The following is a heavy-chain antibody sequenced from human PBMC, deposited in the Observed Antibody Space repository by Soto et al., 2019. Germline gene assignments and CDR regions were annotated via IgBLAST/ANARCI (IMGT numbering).Heavy chain of an antibody. J-gene: IGHJ6*02. CDR1: GYSFTTYW. V-gene: IGHV5-51*01. CDR2: VHPGDSDT. CDR3: ARQWHESIVRGSIAHHYYYGMDL. Sequence: ESLKISCKGSGYSFTTYWIGWVRQMPGKGLEWMGIVHPGDSDTRYSPSFQGQVTISADKSISTAYLPWSSLKASDTAMYYCARQWHESIVRGSIAHHYYYGMDLWGQGTTVTVSS. D-gene: IGHD3-16*02.